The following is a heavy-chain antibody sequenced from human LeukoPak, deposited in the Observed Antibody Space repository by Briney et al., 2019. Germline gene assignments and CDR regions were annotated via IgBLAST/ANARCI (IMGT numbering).Heavy chain of an antibody. CDR1: GYTFTGYY. J-gene: IGHJ4*02. CDR2: INPNSGGT. CDR3: ARDFAIPYVCVY. D-gene: IGHD2-21*01. V-gene: IGHV1-2*02. Sequence: GASVKVSCKASGYTFTGYYMHWVRQAPGQGLEWMGWINPNSGGTNCAQKFQGRVTMTRDTSISTAYMELSRLRSDDTAVYYCARDFAIPYVCVYWGQGTLVTVSS.